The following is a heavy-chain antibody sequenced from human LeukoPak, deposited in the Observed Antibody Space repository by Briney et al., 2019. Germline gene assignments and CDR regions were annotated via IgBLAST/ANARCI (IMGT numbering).Heavy chain of an antibody. D-gene: IGHD6-13*01. CDR2: IYNSGST. J-gene: IGHJ5*02. CDR3: ARGDLAAAGTWFVP. CDR1: GGSISSYY. V-gene: IGHV4-59*01. Sequence: SETLSLTCTVSGGSISSYYWSWIRQPPGKGLEWIGYIYNSGSTNYNPSLKSRVTISVDTSKNQFSLKLSSVTAADTAVYYCARGDLAAAGTWFVPWCQGTLVTVSS.